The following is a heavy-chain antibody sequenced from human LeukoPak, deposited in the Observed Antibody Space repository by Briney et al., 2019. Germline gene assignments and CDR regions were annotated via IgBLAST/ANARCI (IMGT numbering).Heavy chain of an antibody. CDR1: GYSISSGYY. D-gene: IGHD4-17*01. CDR3: AREDGDYWFDP. J-gene: IGHJ5*02. Sequence: SETLSLTCAVSGYSISSGYYWGWIRQPPGKGLEWIGSIYHSGSTYYNPSLKSRVTISVDTSKNQFSLKLSSATAADTAVYYCAREDGDYWFDPWGQGTLVTVSS. V-gene: IGHV4-38-2*02. CDR2: IYHSGST.